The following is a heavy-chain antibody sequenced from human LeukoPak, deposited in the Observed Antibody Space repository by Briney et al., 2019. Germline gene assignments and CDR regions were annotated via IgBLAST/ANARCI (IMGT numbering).Heavy chain of an antibody. CDR2: ISYDGSNK. Sequence: GGSLRLSCAASGFTFSSYAMHWVRQAPGKGLEWVAVISYDGSNKYCADSVKGRFTISRDNSKNTLYLQMNSLRAEDTAVYYCARDPIAAAGDYFANYFDYWGQGTLVTVSS. J-gene: IGHJ4*02. CDR1: GFTFSSYA. CDR3: ARDPIAAAGDYFANYFDY. D-gene: IGHD6-13*01. V-gene: IGHV3-30-3*01.